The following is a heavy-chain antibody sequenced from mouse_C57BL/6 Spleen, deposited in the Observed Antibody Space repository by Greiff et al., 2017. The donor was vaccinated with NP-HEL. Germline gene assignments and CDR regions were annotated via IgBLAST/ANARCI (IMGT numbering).Heavy chain of an antibody. Sequence: DVKLQESGPGMVKPSQSLSLTCTVTGYSITSGYDWHWIRHFPGNKLEWMGYISYSGSTNYNPSLKSRISITHDTSKNHFFLKLNSVTTEDTATYYCARGGGYDGGPAWFAYWGQGTLVTVSA. CDR3: ARGGGYDGGPAWFAY. CDR2: ISYSGST. CDR1: GYSITSGYD. D-gene: IGHD2-2*01. V-gene: IGHV3-1*01. J-gene: IGHJ3*01.